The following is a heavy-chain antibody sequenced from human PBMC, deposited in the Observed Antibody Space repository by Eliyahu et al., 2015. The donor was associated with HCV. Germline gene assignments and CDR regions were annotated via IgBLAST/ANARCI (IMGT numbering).Heavy chain of an antibody. V-gene: IGHV5-51*01. J-gene: IGHJ3*02. CDR3: ARLLVRELELHDAFDI. D-gene: IGHD1-7*01. CDR2: IYPGDSDT. Sequence: EVQLVQSGAEVKKPGESXKISCKGSGYSFTSYWIGWVRQMPGKGLEWMGIIYPGDSDTRYSPSFQGQVTISADKSISTAYLQWSSLKASDTAMYYCARLLVRELELHDAFDIWGQGTMVTVSS. CDR1: GYSFTSYW.